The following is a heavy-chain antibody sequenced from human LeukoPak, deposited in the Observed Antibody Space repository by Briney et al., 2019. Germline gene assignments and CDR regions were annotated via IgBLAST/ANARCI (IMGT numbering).Heavy chain of an antibody. Sequence: PGRSLRLSCAASGFTFSSYGMHWVRQAPGKGLEWVAVISYDGSNKYYADSVKGRFTISRDNSKNTLYLQMNSLRAEDTAVYYCARPYSGSYRYYYGMDVWGQGTTVAVSS. CDR1: GFTFSSYG. V-gene: IGHV3-30*03. CDR2: ISYDGSNK. J-gene: IGHJ6*02. D-gene: IGHD1-26*01. CDR3: ARPYSGSYRYYYGMDV.